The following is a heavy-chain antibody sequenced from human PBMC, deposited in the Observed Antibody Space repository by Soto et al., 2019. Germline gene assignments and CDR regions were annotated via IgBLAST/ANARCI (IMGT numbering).Heavy chain of an antibody. CDR1: GGSFSGYY. CDR3: ARFRDPYYYDSSGYSRRVYYFDY. V-gene: IGHV4-34*01. J-gene: IGHJ4*02. D-gene: IGHD3-22*01. CDR2: INHSGST. Sequence: SETLSLTCAVYGGSFSGYYWSWIRQPPGKGLEWIGEINHSGSTNYNPSLKSRVTISVDTSKNKFSLKLSSATAADTAVYYCARFRDPYYYDSSGYSRRVYYFDYWGQGTLVTVSS.